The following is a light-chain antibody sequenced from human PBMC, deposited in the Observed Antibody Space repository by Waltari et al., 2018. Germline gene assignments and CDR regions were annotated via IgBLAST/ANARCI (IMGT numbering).Light chain of an antibody. J-gene: IGKJ1*01. CDR1: QNINTD. V-gene: IGKV3-11*01. CDR2: DAY. CDR3: QQRYSWPRT. Sequence: EVLLTQSPATLSLSPGDSATLLCRASQNINTDLGWDQQKPGQAPRLLISDAYNRAAGTPVRFSGRGSGTDFTLTISSLEPEDFALYYCQQRYSWPRTFGQGTKVEIK.